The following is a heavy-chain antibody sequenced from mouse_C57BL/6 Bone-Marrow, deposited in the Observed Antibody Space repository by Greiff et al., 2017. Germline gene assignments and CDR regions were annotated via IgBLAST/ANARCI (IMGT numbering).Heavy chain of an antibody. J-gene: IGHJ4*01. Sequence: VQLQQPGAELVMPGASVKLSCKASGYTFTSYWMHWVKQRPGQGLEWIGEIDPSDSYTNYNQKFKGKSTLTVDKSSSTTYMRLSSLTSDDSAVYYCARRVYGNYPYYAMDYWGQGTSVTVSS. CDR1: GYTFTSYW. V-gene: IGHV1-69*01. CDR3: ARRVYGNYPYYAMDY. CDR2: IDPSDSYT. D-gene: IGHD2-1*01.